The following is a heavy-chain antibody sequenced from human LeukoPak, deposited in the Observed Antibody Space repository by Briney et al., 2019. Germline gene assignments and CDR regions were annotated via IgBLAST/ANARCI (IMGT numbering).Heavy chain of an antibody. CDR1: GYTFTGYY. J-gene: IGHJ4*02. CDR3: ARAYYYDSSGYYYPHFDY. V-gene: IGHV1-2*02. CDR2: INPNSGGT. Sequence: ASVKVSCKASGYTFTGYYMHWVRQAPGQGLEWMGWINPNSGGTNYAQKFQGRVTMTRDTSISTAYMGLSRLRSDDTAVYYCARAYYYDSSGYYYPHFDYWGQGTLVTVSS. D-gene: IGHD3-22*01.